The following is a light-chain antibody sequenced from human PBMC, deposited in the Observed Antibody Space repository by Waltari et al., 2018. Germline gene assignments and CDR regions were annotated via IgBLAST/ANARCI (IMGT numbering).Light chain of an antibody. CDR1: NSHLGKHP. CDR2: KDD. J-gene: IGLJ2*01. Sequence: QSILTQPPSESGTPGQTVTIYCSGNNSHLGKHPASWFQQVPGTAPKVLIYKDDRRPSGVPDRFSASKSGTSASLAISGLRSDDEADYYCAAWDDTVKSVLFGGGTKLTVL. CDR3: AAWDDTVKSVL. V-gene: IGLV1-47*01.